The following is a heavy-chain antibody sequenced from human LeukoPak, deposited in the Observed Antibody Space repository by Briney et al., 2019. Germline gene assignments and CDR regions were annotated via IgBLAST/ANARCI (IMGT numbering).Heavy chain of an antibody. CDR3: AKFLGVSVWYGISGP. J-gene: IGHJ5*02. CDR2: ITNSGGTT. V-gene: IGHV3-23*01. Sequence: GGSLRLSCTDSEFTFSDYWMNWVRQAPGKGLEWVSAITNSGGTTYYADSVKGRFTISRDNSKNTLYLQMNSLRAEDTAVYYCAKFLGVSVWYGISGPWGQGTLVTVSS. D-gene: IGHD3-10*01. CDR1: EFTFSDYW.